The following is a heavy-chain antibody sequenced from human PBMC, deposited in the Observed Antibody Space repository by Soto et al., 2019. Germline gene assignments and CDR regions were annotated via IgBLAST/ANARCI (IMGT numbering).Heavy chain of an antibody. V-gene: IGHV3-7*03. J-gene: IGHJ4*02. CDR3: AKDNGYYFHS. D-gene: IGHD6-25*01. CDR2: IKHDGSET. CDR1: GFNFLNYW. Sequence: EVPLVESGGGVVQPAGSLRRSCAAYGFNFLNYWMSWVHQARGEGVEWGLSIKHDGSETYSVDSVRGRFTSSRDNAENSVDLQIHSPRADETAVHFCAKDNGYYFHSWGQGTPITGST.